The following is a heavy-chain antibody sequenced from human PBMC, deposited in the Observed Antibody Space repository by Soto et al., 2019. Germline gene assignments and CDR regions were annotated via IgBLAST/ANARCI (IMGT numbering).Heavy chain of an antibody. V-gene: IGHV1-69*12. CDR1: GGTLSNYG. Sequence: QVQLVQSGAEVKKPGSSVKVSCKASGGTLSNYGISWVRQAPGPGLEWMGGIIPVFGTANYAQKFQGRVTITADESTSTVYMDVTSLRSEDTAVYYCARGDATKIVVTTYYGMDVWGQGTTVTVSS. D-gene: IGHD4-17*01. CDR3: ARGDATKIVVTTYYGMDV. J-gene: IGHJ6*02. CDR2: IIPVFGTA.